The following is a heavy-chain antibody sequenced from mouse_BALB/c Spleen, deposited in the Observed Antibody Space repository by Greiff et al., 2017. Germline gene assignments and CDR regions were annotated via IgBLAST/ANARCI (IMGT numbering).Heavy chain of an antibody. CDR1: GYSITSDYA. CDR3: ARLGTYYFDY. J-gene: IGHJ2*01. Sequence: EVMLVESGPGLVKPSQSLSLTCTVTGYSITSDYAWNWIRQFPGNKLEWMGYISYSGSTSYNPSLKSRISITRDTSKNQFFLQLNSVTTEDTATYYCARLGTYYFDYWGQGTTLTVSS. CDR2: ISYSGST. V-gene: IGHV3-2*02. D-gene: IGHD3-3*01.